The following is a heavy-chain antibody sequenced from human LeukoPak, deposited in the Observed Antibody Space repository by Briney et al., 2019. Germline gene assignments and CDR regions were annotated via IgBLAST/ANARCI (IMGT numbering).Heavy chain of an antibody. V-gene: IGHV4-59*12. Sequence: SETLSLTCAVSGGSISGYYCTWIRQPPGKGLEWIGYIYYSGITNFNPSLTSRVTASVDTSNNQFSLNLSSVTAADTAVYYCASLTMIVVPWGQGTLVTVSS. J-gene: IGHJ4*02. CDR2: IYYSGIT. CDR3: ASLTMIVVP. D-gene: IGHD3-22*01. CDR1: GGSISGYY.